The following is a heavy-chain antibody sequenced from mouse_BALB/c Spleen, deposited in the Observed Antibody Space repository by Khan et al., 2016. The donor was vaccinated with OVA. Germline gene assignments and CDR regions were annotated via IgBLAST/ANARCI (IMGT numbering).Heavy chain of an antibody. CDR3: ARVDYCYNREGLDY. J-gene: IGHJ3*01. Sequence: EVELVESGGDLVKPGGSPKLSCAASGFTFSTYGMSWVRQTPEKRLEWVATISTGGTYTYYPDSVKGRSTISRDTANNTLYLQLSSLKSEDTARYYCARVDYCYNREGLDYWGQGTLVTVSA. D-gene: IGHD1-1*01. CDR2: ISTGGTYT. V-gene: IGHV5-6*01. CDR1: GFTFSTYG.